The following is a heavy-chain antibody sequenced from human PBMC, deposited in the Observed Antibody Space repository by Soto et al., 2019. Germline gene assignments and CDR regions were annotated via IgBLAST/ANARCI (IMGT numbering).Heavy chain of an antibody. V-gene: IGHV3-15*07. CDR2: IKSKTDGGPT. J-gene: IGHJ4*02. CDR1: GFTVSNAW. D-gene: IGHD1-1*01. Sequence: GGSLRLSCAASGFTVSNAWMNWVRQAPGKGLEWVGRIKSKTDGGPTDYAAPVKGRFTISRDDSKNTLYLQMNSLKTEDTAVYYCTTVGGKRWGQGTLVTVSS. CDR3: TTVGGKR.